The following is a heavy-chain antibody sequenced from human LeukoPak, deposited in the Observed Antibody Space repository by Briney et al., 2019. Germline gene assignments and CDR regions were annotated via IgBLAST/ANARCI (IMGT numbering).Heavy chain of an antibody. V-gene: IGHV3-23*01. CDR2: ISGSGGST. D-gene: IGHD6-13*01. Sequence: GGSLRLSCAASGFTFSSYAMSWARQAPGKGLEWVSAISGSGGSTYYADSVKGRFTISRDNSKNTPYLQMNSLRAEDTAVYYCANLPGYSSSWYPFDYWGQGTLVTVSS. J-gene: IGHJ4*02. CDR1: GFTFSSYA. CDR3: ANLPGYSSSWYPFDY.